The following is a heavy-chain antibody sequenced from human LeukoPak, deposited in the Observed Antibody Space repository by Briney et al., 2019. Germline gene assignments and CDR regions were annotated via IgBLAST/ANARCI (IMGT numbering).Heavy chain of an antibody. CDR3: ARDPGDCSNGICYLFDY. V-gene: IGHV4-4*07. Sequence: SETLSLTCTVSGGSISSYYWSWIRQPAGKGPEWIGRIYSSGSTNYNPSLKSRVTISVDTSKNQFSLKLNSVTAADTAMYYCARDPGDCSNGICYLFDYWGQGTLVTVPS. J-gene: IGHJ4*02. CDR1: GGSISSYY. D-gene: IGHD2-8*01. CDR2: IYSSGST.